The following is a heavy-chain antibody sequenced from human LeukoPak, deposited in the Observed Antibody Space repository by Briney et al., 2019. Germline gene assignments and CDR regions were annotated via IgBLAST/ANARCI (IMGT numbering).Heavy chain of an antibody. CDR1: GFTFTTYS. Sequence: RPGGSLRLSCAASGFTFTTYSMHWVRQAPGKGLEWVAVISYDGSIQYYPDSVKGRFTISRDNSKNTLYVQVNSLGTEDTAAYYCAKGSYYDSSGSFYFDYWGQGTLVTVSS. V-gene: IGHV3-30-3*01. J-gene: IGHJ4*02. CDR3: AKGSYYDSSGSFYFDY. D-gene: IGHD3-22*01. CDR2: ISYDGSIQ.